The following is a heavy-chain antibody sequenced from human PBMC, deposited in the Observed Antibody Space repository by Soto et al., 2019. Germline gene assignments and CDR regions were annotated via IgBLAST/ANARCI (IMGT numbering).Heavy chain of an antibody. V-gene: IGHV3-21*01. Sequence: EVQLVESGGGLVKPGGSLRLSCAASGFTFSSYSMNWVRQAPGKGLEWVSSISSRSSYIYYADSVKGRFIISRDNAKNSLYLQMNSLRAEDTAVYYCARDLYSSSARYFDYWGQGTLVTVSS. CDR3: ARDLYSSSARYFDY. J-gene: IGHJ4*02. D-gene: IGHD6-6*01. CDR2: ISSRSSYI. CDR1: GFTFSSYS.